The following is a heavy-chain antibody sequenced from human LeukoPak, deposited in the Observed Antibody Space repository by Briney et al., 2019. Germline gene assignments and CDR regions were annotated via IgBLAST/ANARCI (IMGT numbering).Heavy chain of an antibody. V-gene: IGHV4-4*02. D-gene: IGHD4-17*01. Sequence: SETLSLTCAVSGGSISSSNWWSWVRQPPGKGLEWIGEIYHSGSTNYNPSLKSRVTISVDTSKNQFSLKLSSVTAADTAVYYCAGTPDYGDYSDYWGQGTLVTVSS. CDR1: GGSISSSNW. CDR3: AGTPDYGDYSDY. J-gene: IGHJ4*02. CDR2: IYHSGST.